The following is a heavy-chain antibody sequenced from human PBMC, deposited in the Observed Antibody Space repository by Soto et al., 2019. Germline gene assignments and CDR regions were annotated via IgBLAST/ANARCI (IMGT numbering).Heavy chain of an antibody. J-gene: IGHJ4*02. CDR2: VYYRGRS. CDR1: GGSVSNSNYY. D-gene: IGHD2-8*01. V-gene: IGHV4-39*01. CDR3: VSQRTSVLTQAYFDY. Sequence: SETLSLTCTVSGGSVSNSNYYWGWIRQSPGKGLEWIGSVYYRGRSYSKSSVKSRVTISVDTSKNQFSLNLNSVTASDTAVYYCVSQRTSVLTQAYFDYWGPGALVTISS.